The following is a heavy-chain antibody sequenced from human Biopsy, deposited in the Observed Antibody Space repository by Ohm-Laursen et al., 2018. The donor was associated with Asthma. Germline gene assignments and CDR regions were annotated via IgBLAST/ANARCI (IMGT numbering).Heavy chain of an antibody. Sequence: SDTLSLTWALSGGPLRGYVWAWIRQPPGKGLEWIGEIPQGGATAFNPSLKSRFTISRDPSKSQFYLSLRSMTAADTAVYYCASGPEWSGLDVWGQGTTVTVSS. D-gene: IGHD1-14*01. J-gene: IGHJ6*02. CDR1: GGPLRGYV. CDR2: IPQGGAT. V-gene: IGHV4-34*01. CDR3: ASGPEWSGLDV.